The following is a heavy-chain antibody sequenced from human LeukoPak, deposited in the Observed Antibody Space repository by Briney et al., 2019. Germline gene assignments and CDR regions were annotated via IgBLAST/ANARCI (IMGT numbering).Heavy chain of an antibody. CDR1: GGSISGYF. CDR2: IYSSGSN. V-gene: IGHV4-4*07. Sequence: SETLSLTCTVSGGSISGYFWTWIRQPAGKGLEWIGRIYSSGSNNYNPSLKSRVTMSLDTSKNHFSLNLTSVTAADTAVYYCARDLDWNYVMWFDPWGQGTLVTVSS. D-gene: IGHD1-7*01. CDR3: ARDLDWNYVMWFDP. J-gene: IGHJ5*02.